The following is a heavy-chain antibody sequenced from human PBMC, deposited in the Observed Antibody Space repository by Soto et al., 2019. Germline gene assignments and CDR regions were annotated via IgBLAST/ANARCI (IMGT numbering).Heavy chain of an antibody. Sequence: QVQLVESGGGVVQPGRSLRLSCAASGFTFSSYGMHWVRQAPGKGLEWVAVISYDGSNKYYADSVKGRFTISRDNSKNTLYLQMNSLRAEDTAVYYCAKQVWFGIEPRDWYFDLWGRGTLVTVSS. D-gene: IGHD3-10*01. J-gene: IGHJ2*01. CDR1: GFTFSSYG. V-gene: IGHV3-30*18. CDR2: ISYDGSNK. CDR3: AKQVWFGIEPRDWYFDL.